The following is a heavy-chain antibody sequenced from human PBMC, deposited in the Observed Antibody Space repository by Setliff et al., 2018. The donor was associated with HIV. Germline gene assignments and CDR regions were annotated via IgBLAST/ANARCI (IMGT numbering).Heavy chain of an antibody. V-gene: IGHV4-38-2*02. D-gene: IGHD3-22*01. CDR1: GYSISSTYY. CDR2: LFHIGIA. Sequence: PSETLSLTCTVSGYSISSTYYWGWIRQPPGKGLEWIGTLFHIGIAYYNPSLKSRVTISVDTSKNQFSLKLSSVTAADTAVYYCARVPKSGSSRWFDPWGQGTLVTVS. J-gene: IGHJ5*02. CDR3: ARVPKSGSSRWFDP.